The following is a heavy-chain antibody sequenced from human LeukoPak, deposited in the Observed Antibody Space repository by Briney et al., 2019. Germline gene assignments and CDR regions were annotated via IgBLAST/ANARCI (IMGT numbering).Heavy chain of an antibody. J-gene: IGHJ4*02. Sequence: ASVKVSCKASGYTFTNNFMHWVRQAPGQGLEWMGIINPSGDNTWYAQKFQGRVTMTRDMATSTDYMEVSSLRSEDTAVYYCARVKGRLFDYWGQGTLVTVSS. CDR2: INPSGDNT. CDR1: GYTFTNNF. V-gene: IGHV1-46*01. CDR3: ARVKGRLFDY.